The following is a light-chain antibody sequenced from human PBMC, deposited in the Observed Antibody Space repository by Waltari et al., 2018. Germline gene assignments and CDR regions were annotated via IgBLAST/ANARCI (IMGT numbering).Light chain of an antibody. CDR2: GAS. CDR1: LSILHSSENKNY. CDR3: QQYYSTPFT. V-gene: IGKV4-1*01. J-gene: IGKJ3*01. Sequence: DIVMTQSPESLSVSLGERATINCKSSLSILHSSENKNYLGWYQQKSGQSPKLLIYGASTRESGVPDRFSGSGSGTDFTLTISSLQAEDVAVYYCQQYYSTPFTFGPGTKVDIK.